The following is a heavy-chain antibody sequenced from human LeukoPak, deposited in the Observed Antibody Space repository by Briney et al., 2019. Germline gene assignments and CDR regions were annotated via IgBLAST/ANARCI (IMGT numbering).Heavy chain of an antibody. CDR2: INHSGST. V-gene: IGHV4-34*01. CDR3: ARKARGIAAAFDY. Sequence: SETLSLTCAVYGGSFSGYYWSWIRQPPGKGLEWIGEINHSGSTNYNPSLKSRVTISVDASKNQFSLKLSSVTAADAAVYYCARKARGIAAAFDYWGQGTRVTVSS. CDR1: GGSFSGYY. J-gene: IGHJ4*02. D-gene: IGHD6-13*01.